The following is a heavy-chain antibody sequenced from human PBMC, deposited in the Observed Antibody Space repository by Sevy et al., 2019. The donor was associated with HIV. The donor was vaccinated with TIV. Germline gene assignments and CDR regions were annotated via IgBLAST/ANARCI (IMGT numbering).Heavy chain of an antibody. D-gene: IGHD3-22*01. V-gene: IGHV3-74*03. J-gene: IGHJ3*02. Sequence: GGSLRLSCAASGFTFSTYWMHWVRQAPGKELVWVSRIDSDGSSTKYADSVKGRFTISRDNAKNRLYLQMNSLRVEDTAVYYCTRGRKYYYDSSGSRYDAFDIWGQGTMVTVSS. CDR3: TRGRKYYYDSSGSRYDAFDI. CDR1: GFTFSTYW. CDR2: IDSDGSST.